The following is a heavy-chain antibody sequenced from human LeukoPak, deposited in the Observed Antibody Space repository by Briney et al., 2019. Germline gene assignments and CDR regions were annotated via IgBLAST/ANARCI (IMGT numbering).Heavy chain of an antibody. J-gene: IGHJ4*02. CDR2: ISDSGGST. Sequence: GGSLRLSCAASGFTFNKYAMSWVRQAPGKGLEWVSGISDSGGSTYYADSVKGRFIISRDNSKNTLYLQMNSLRAEDTAVFYCAKDHGYGQQGFWGQGALVTVSS. CDR3: AKDHGYGQQGF. D-gene: IGHD5-18*01. CDR1: GFTFNKYA. V-gene: IGHV3-23*01.